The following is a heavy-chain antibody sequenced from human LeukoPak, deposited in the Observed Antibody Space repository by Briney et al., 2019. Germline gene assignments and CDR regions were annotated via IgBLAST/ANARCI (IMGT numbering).Heavy chain of an antibody. D-gene: IGHD1-1*01. V-gene: IGHV4-59*05. CDR1: GGSISSYY. CDR2: IYYSGST. Sequence: TSETLSLTCTVSGGSISSYYWSWIRQPAGKGLEWIGSIYYSGSTYYNPSLKSRVTISVDTSKNQFSLKLSSVTAADTAVYYCARHHLYLERTRAFDIWGQGTMVTVSS. CDR3: ARHHLYLERTRAFDI. J-gene: IGHJ3*02.